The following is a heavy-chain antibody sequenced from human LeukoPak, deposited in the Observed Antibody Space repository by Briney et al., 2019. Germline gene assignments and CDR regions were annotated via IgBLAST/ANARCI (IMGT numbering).Heavy chain of an antibody. V-gene: IGHV1-46*01. D-gene: IGHD3-3*01. CDR3: ARVGKRKEWLDYYYYMDV. CDR2: INPSGAST. J-gene: IGHJ6*03. Sequence: GASVKVSCKASGYTFTDFYMNWVRQAPGQGLEWMGIINPSGASTSYAQKFQGRVTMTRDTSTSTVYMELNSLRAEDTAVYYCARVGKRKEWLDYYYYMDVWGKGTTVTVSS. CDR1: GYTFTDFY.